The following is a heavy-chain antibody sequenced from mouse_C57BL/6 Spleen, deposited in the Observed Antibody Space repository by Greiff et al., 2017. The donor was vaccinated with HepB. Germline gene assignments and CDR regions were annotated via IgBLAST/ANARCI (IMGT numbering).Heavy chain of an antibody. CDR2: INPNNGGT. CDR3: ARSGFAY. Sequence: EVQPQQSGPELVKPGASVKISCKASGYTFTDYYMNWVKQSHGKSLEWIGDINPNNGGTSYNQKFKGKATLTVDKSSSTAYMELRSLTSEDSAVYYCARSGFAYWGQRTLVTVSA. J-gene: IGHJ3*01. CDR1: GYTFTDYY. V-gene: IGHV1-26*01.